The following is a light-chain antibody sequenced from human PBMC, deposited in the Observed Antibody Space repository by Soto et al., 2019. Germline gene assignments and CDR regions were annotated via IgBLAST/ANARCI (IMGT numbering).Light chain of an antibody. J-gene: IGLJ3*02. V-gene: IGLV2-8*01. Sequence: QSALTQPPSASGSPGQSVTISCTGTRSDVGGHNYVSWYQQHPGRTPKLIIYDVTKRPSGVPDRFSGSRSGNTASLTVSGLQAEDEADYYCSSYADSSNLVFGGGSKLTAL. CDR3: SSYADSSNLV. CDR2: DVT. CDR1: RSDVGGHNY.